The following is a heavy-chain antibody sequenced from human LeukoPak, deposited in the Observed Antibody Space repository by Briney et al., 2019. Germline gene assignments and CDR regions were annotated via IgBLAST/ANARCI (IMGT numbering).Heavy chain of an antibody. D-gene: IGHD2-21*02. Sequence: ASVKVSCKASGYTFTSYYMHWERQAPGQGLEWMGIINPIGDSTNYAQKFQGRVTMTRDTSTSTVYMELSSLRSEDTAVYYCASAVVVTATLDYWGQGHLVTVSS. J-gene: IGHJ4*02. V-gene: IGHV1-46*01. CDR3: ASAVVVTATLDY. CDR2: INPIGDST. CDR1: GYTFTSYY.